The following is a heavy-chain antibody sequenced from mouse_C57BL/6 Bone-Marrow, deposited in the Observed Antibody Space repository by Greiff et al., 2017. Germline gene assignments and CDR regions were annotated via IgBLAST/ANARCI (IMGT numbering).Heavy chain of an antibody. CDR3: ARGGDGYYSDY. J-gene: IGHJ2*01. D-gene: IGHD2-3*01. CDR2: IDPSDSET. Sequence: VQLQQPGAELVRPGSSVKLSCKASGYTFTSYWMHWVKQRPIQGLEWIGNIDPSDSETHYNQKFKDKATLTVDKSSSTAYMQLSSLTSEDSAVDCCARGGDGYYSDYWGQGTTLTVSS. V-gene: IGHV1-52*01. CDR1: GYTFTSYW.